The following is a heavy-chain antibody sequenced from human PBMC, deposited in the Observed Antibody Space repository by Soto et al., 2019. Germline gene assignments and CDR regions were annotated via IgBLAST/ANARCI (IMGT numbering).Heavy chain of an antibody. D-gene: IGHD7-27*01. J-gene: IGHJ6*02. Sequence: PRGSLRLSCAASGFTFSSYSMNWVRQAPGKGLEWVSYISSSSSTIYYADSVKGRFTISRDNAKNSLYLQMNSLRAEDTAVYYCARDLSPTELGLRHYYGMDVWGQGTTVTVSS. CDR1: GFTFSSYS. CDR2: ISSSSSTI. CDR3: ARDLSPTELGLRHYYGMDV. V-gene: IGHV3-48*01.